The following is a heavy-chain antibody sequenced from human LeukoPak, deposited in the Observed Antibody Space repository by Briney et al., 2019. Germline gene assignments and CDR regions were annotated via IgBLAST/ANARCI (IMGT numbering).Heavy chain of an antibody. CDR1: GFTFSSYA. CDR3: AKIVGIVGAINFDY. V-gene: IGHV3-23*01. J-gene: IGHJ4*02. D-gene: IGHD1-26*01. Sequence: SGGSLRLSCAASGFTFSSYAMSWVRQAPGKGLEWVSAISGSGGSTYYADSVKGRFTISRDNSKNMLYLQMNSLRAEDTAVYYCAKIVGIVGAINFDYWGQGTLVTVSS. CDR2: ISGSGGST.